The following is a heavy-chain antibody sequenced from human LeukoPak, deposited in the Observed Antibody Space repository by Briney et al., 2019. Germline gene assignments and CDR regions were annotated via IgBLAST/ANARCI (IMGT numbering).Heavy chain of an antibody. CDR1: GFTFSSYE. J-gene: IGHJ4*02. CDR3: ARRRYTYGGEFDY. D-gene: IGHD5-18*01. CDR2: ISRRGSTT. Sequence: GGSLRLSCAASGFTFSSYEMNWVRQAPGKGLEWGSYISRRGSTTYYADSVKGRFTLSRDDSKNTLYLQMNSLRVDDTAVYYCARRRYTYGGEFDYWGQGTLVTVSS. V-gene: IGHV3-48*03.